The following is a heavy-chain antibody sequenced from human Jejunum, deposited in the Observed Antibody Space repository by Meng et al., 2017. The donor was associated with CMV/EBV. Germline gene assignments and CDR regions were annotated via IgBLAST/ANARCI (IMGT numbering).Heavy chain of an antibody. V-gene: IGHV3-53*01. Sequence: FTVSSHYMSWVRQAPGKGLEWVSVIHSDGSTYYSASVKGRFSISRDYSKNTLDLQMNSLRAEDTAMYYCARRKYDSGDYYHHAFDIWGQGTLVTVSS. D-gene: IGHD3-22*01. J-gene: IGHJ3*02. CDR2: IHSDGST. CDR1: FTVSSHY. CDR3: ARRKYDSGDYYHHAFDI.